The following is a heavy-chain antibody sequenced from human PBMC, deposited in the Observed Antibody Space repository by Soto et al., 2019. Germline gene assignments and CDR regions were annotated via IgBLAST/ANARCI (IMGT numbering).Heavy chain of an antibody. V-gene: IGHV3-30-3*01. Sequence: GGSLRLSCAASGFTFSSYAMHWVRQAPGKGLEWVAVISYDGSNKYYADSVKGRFTISRDNSKNTLYLQMNSLRAEDTAVYYCARDKQWELSVYYGMDVWGQGTTVTVSS. CDR2: ISYDGSNK. CDR1: GFTFSSYA. J-gene: IGHJ6*02. CDR3: ARDKQWELSVYYGMDV. D-gene: IGHD1-26*01.